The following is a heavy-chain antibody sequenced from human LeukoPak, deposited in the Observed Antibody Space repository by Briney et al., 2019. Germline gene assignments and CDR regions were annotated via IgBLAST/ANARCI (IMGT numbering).Heavy chain of an antibody. CDR1: GYTFTGYY. D-gene: IGHD3-3*01. J-gene: IGHJ4*02. CDR3: ARGIITIFGVVIIFGDY. Sequence: GASVKVSCKASGYTFTGYYMHWVRQAPGQGLEWMGWINPNSGGTNYAQKFQGRVTMTRDTPISTAYMELSRLRSDDTAVYYCARGIITIFGVVIIFGDYWGQGTLVTVSS. CDR2: INPNSGGT. V-gene: IGHV1-2*02.